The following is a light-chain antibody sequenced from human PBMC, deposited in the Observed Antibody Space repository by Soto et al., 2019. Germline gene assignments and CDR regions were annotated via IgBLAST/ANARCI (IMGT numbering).Light chain of an antibody. Sequence: QPVLTQSSSASASLGSSVKLTCTLSSGHSSYIIAWHQQQPGKAPRYLMKLEGSGSHNKGSGVPDRFSGSSSGADRYLTISNLQFEDEADYYCETWDSNTPRVFGGGTKLTVL. V-gene: IGLV4-60*02. CDR2: LEGSGSH. J-gene: IGLJ3*02. CDR3: ETWDSNTPRV. CDR1: SGHSSYI.